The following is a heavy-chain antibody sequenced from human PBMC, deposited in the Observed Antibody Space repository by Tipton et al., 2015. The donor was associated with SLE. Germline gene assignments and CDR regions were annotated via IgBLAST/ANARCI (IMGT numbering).Heavy chain of an antibody. CDR2: IHYSGTT. J-gene: IGHJ5*02. V-gene: IGHV4-39*02. CDR1: GDSISSSPNY. D-gene: IGHD3-10*01. Sequence: TLSLTCVVSGDSISSSPNYWGWIRQPPGRGLEWIGGIHYSGTTSYNPSLKSRVTISVDTSKNHFSLKVNSVTAADTAVYFCASRGELSIRNWFDPWGQGILVTVSS. CDR3: ASRGELSIRNWFDP.